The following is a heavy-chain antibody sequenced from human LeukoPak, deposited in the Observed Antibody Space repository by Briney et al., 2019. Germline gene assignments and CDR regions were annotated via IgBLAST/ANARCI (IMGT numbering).Heavy chain of an antibody. J-gene: IGHJ6*02. Sequence: ASVKVSCKASGYTFTSYGISWVRQAPGQGLEWMGWISAYNGNTNYAQKLQGRVTMTTDTSTSTAYMELRSLRSDDTAVYYCASNRVSGSYHYYYYGMDVWGQGTRVTASS. CDR2: ISAYNGNT. CDR1: GYTFTSYG. D-gene: IGHD1-26*01. CDR3: ASNRVSGSYHYYYYGMDV. V-gene: IGHV1-18*01.